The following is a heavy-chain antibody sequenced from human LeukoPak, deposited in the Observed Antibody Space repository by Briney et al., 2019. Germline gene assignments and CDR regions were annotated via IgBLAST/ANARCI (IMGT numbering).Heavy chain of an antibody. J-gene: IGHJ6*02. V-gene: IGHV1-2*02. CDR3: ARDLGDSSGSYGMDV. Sequence: GASVKVSCKASGYTFTGYYMHWVRQAPGQGLEWMGWINPNSDGTNYAQKFQGRVTMTRDTSISTAYMELSRLGSDDTAVYYCARDLGDSSGSYGMDVWGQGTTVTVSS. D-gene: IGHD6-25*01. CDR2: INPNSDGT. CDR1: GYTFTGYY.